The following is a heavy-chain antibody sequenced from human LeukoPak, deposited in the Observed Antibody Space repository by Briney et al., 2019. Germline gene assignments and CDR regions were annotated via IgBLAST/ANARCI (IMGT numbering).Heavy chain of an antibody. CDR2: INHSGST. Sequence: SETLSLTCAVYGGSFSGYYWSWIRQPPGKGLEWIGEINHSGSTNYNPSLKSRVTISVDKSKNQFSLKLSSVTAADTAVYYCASLINSYYDFWSGYYERPALGYFDYWGQGTLVTVSS. J-gene: IGHJ4*02. CDR1: GGSFSGYY. V-gene: IGHV4-34*01. CDR3: ASLINSYYDFWSGYYERPALGYFDY. D-gene: IGHD3-3*01.